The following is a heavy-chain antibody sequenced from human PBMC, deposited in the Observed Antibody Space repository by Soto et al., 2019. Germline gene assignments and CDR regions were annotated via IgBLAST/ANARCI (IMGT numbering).Heavy chain of an antibody. D-gene: IGHD2-2*02. CDR1: GFTFSSYG. CDR3: AKVYEDPGPYYYYGTDV. J-gene: IGHJ6*02. Sequence: GGSLRLSCAASGFTFSSYGMHWVRQAPGKGLEWVAVISYDGSNKYYADSVKGRFTISRDNSKNTLYLQMNSLRAEDTAVYYCAKVYEDPGPYYYYGTDVWGQGTTVTVSS. V-gene: IGHV3-30*18. CDR2: ISYDGSNK.